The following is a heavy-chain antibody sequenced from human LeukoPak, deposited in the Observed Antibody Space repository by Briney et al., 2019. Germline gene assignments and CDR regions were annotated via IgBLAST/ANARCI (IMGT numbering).Heavy chain of an antibody. CDR2: ISYSGST. J-gene: IGHJ4*02. CDR1: GGSISSDY. Sequence: SETLSLTCTVSGGSISSDYWSWIRQPPGKGLEYIGYISYSGSTNYNPSLKSRVTMSVDTSKNQFSLKLTSVTAADTAVYYCARATVGATGGIFFDYWGQGTLVTVSS. D-gene: IGHD1-26*01. CDR3: ARATVGATGGIFFDY. V-gene: IGHV4-59*12.